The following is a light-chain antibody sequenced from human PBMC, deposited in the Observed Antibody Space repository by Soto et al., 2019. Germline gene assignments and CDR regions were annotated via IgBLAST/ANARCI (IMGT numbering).Light chain of an antibody. CDR2: GAS. J-gene: IGKJ1*01. CDR3: QQYFAYPLT. CDR1: QSVGIW. Sequence: DIQLTQSPPTLSASVGDRVTITCRASQSVGIWLAWYQHKPGKAPKVFVYGASSLETGVPSRFGGSGSATEFTLVINGLRADDSATYYCQQYFAYPLTFGQGTKVEVK. V-gene: IGKV1-5*01.